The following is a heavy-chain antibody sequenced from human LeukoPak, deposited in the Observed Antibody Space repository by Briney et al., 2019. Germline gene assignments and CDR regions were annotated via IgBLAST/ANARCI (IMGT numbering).Heavy chain of an antibody. CDR1: GFTFSSYA. CDR2: TSYDGSNK. J-gene: IGHJ6*03. D-gene: IGHD6-19*01. Sequence: GGSLRLSCAASGFTFSSYAMHWVRQAPGKGLEWVAVTSYDGSNKYYADSVKGRFTISRDNSKNTLYLQMNSLRAEDTAVYYCARVGSGWFWYDMDVWGKGTTVTVSS. V-gene: IGHV3-30*04. CDR3: ARVGSGWFWYDMDV.